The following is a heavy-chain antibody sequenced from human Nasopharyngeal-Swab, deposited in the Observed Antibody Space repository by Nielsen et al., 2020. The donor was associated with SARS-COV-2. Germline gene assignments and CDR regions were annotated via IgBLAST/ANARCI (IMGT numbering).Heavy chain of an antibody. J-gene: IGHJ3*02. CDR1: GFTFSSYE. V-gene: IGHV3-48*03. CDR2: ISSSGSTI. D-gene: IGHD3-22*01. Sequence: GESLKISCAASGFTFSSYEMNWVRQAPGKGLEWVSYISSSGSTIYYADSVKGRFTISRDNAKNSLYLQMNSLRAEDTAVYYCAREERTPMIVVVIAYAFDIWGQGTTVTVSS. CDR3: AREERTPMIVVVIAYAFDI.